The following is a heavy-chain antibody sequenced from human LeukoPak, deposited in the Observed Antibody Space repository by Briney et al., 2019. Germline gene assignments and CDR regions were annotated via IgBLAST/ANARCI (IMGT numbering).Heavy chain of an antibody. Sequence: SETLSLTCTVSGGSISSSSYYWGWIRQPPGKGLEWIGSIYYSGSTYYNPSLKSRVTISVDTSKNQFSLKLSSVTAADTAVYYCARPHSGVPTGLREWGQGTLVTVSS. D-gene: IGHD3-16*01. V-gene: IGHV4-39*01. CDR3: ARPHSGVPTGLRE. CDR2: IYYSGST. J-gene: IGHJ4*02. CDR1: GGSISSSSYY.